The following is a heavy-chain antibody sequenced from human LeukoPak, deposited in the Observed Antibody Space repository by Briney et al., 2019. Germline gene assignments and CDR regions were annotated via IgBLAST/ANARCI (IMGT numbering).Heavy chain of an antibody. CDR1: GFTFSSYE. V-gene: IGHV3-30*18. J-gene: IGHJ4*02. Sequence: GGSLRLSCAASGFTFSSYEMNWVRQAPGKGLEWVAVISYDGSNKYYADSVKGRFTISRDNSKNTLYLQMNSLRTEDTAVYYCAKDFYSGSSATLDYWGQGTLVTVSS. CDR3: AKDFYSGSSATLDY. D-gene: IGHD1-26*01. CDR2: ISYDGSNK.